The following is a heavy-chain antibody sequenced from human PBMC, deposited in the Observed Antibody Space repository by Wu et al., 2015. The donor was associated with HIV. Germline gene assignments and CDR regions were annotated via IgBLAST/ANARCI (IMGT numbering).Heavy chain of an antibody. V-gene: IGHV1-69*13. D-gene: IGHD5-24*01. CDR1: GGNFRNHA. CDR2: IIPISGTA. J-gene: IGHJ6*02. CDR3: ARGSILEMSTASYYYYVMDV. Sequence: QVQLVQSGPEVKKAGSSVKVXCKASGGNFRNHAISWVRQAPGQGLEWMGRIIPISGTANYAQRFQGRVTITADKPTNTAYMELSSLRSDDTAVYYCARGSILEMSTASYYYYVMDVWGQGTTVTVSS.